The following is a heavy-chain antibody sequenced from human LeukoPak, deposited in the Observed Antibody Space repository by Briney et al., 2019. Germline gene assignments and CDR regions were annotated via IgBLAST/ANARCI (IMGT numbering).Heavy chain of an antibody. J-gene: IGHJ4*02. CDR3: ARAMDSSGYYRGLMDY. D-gene: IGHD3-22*01. CDR1: GYTFTNYA. CDR2: ISAYNGNT. Sequence: ASVKVSCKASGYTFTNYAFSWVRQAPGQGLEWMGWISAYNGNTINAQKLQGRVTMTTDTSTNTAYMELRSLRSDDTAVYYCARAMDSSGYYRGLMDYWGQGTLVTVSS. V-gene: IGHV1-18*01.